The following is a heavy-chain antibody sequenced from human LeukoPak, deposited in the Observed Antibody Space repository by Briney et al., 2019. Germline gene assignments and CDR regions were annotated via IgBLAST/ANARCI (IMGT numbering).Heavy chain of an antibody. CDR3: ARGPGSGTGGMDV. Sequence: PGGSLRLSCAASGFTVRNNYMSWVRQAPGKGLEWVSVIYGGGSTYYTDSVKGRFSISRDESKNMLYLQMNSLRTEDTAMYYCARGPGSGTGGMDVWGQGTTVTVSS. J-gene: IGHJ6*02. V-gene: IGHV3-66*01. D-gene: IGHD3-10*01. CDR1: GFTVRNNY. CDR2: IYGGGST.